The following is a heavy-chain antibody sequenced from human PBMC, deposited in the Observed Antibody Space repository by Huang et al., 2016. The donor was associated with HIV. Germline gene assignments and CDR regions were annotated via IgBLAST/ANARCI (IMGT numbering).Heavy chain of an antibody. CDR3: LPAGHVSHYYYMDV. CDR1: GFSVTSYD. CDR2: LSNDGNEK. Sequence: QGQLVESGGGVVQPGRSLRLSCAASGFSVTSYDMQGVRQVPGKGLDWVSFLSNDGNEKYYADSVKGRFTISRDNFKNTLYLQMNSLRTGDTAVYFCLPAGHVSHYYYMDVWGKGTTVIVSS. J-gene: IGHJ6*03. V-gene: IGHV3-30*03.